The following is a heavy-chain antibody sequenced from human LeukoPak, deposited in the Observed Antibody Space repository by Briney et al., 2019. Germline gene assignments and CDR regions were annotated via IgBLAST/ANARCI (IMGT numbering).Heavy chain of an antibody. V-gene: IGHV2-5*02. CDR1: GFSLSTSGVG. CDR2: IYWDDDK. J-gene: IGHJ5*02. Sequence: SGPTLVNPTQTLTLTCTFSGFSLSTSGVGVGWIRQPPGKALEWLALIYWDDDKRYSPSLKSRLTITKDTSKNQVVLTMTIMDPVDTATYYCAHLSPTYYYDSSGFHNWFDPWGQGTLVTVSS. D-gene: IGHD3-22*01. CDR3: AHLSPTYYYDSSGFHNWFDP.